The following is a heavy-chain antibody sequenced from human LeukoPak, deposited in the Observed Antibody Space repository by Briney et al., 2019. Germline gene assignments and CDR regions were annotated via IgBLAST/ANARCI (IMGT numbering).Heavy chain of an antibody. Sequence: GGSLRLSCAASGFTFSSYWMSWVRQAPGKGLEWVANIKQDGSEKYYVDSVKGRFTISRDNAKNSLYLQMNSLRAEDTAVYYCARWYSSGWYGEDYWGQGTLVTVSP. J-gene: IGHJ4*02. V-gene: IGHV3-7*01. CDR1: GFTFSSYW. D-gene: IGHD6-19*01. CDR3: ARWYSSGWYGEDY. CDR2: IKQDGSEK.